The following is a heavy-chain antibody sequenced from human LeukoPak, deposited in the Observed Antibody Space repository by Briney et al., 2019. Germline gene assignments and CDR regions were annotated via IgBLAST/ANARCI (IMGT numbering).Heavy chain of an antibody. CDR2: INHSGST. V-gene: IGHV4-34*01. J-gene: IGHJ6*02. CDR3: ARMTTVVTPDLGYYYYNGMDV. D-gene: IGHD4-23*01. CDR1: GVSFSGYY. Sequence: ALETLSLTCAVYGVSFSGYYWSWIRQPPGKGLEWIGEINHSGSTNYNPSLKSRVTISVDTSKNQFSLKLSSVTAADTAVYYCARMTTVVTPDLGYYYYNGMDVWGQGTTVTVSS.